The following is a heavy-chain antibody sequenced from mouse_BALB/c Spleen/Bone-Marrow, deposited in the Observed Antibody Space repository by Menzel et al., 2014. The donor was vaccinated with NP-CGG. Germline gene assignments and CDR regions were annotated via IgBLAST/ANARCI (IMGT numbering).Heavy chain of an antibody. J-gene: IGHJ3*01. V-gene: IGHV2-6-5*01. CDR3: ARHWDYDYGFAY. D-gene: IGHD2-4*01. CDR2: LWGGGTT. Sequence: QVQLQQSGPGLVAPSQNLSITCTVSGFSLTDYGVSWIRQPPGKGLEWLGVLWGGGTTYYNSTLKSRLSISRDNSKGQVFLKMNSLQTDDTAIYYCARHWDYDYGFAYWGQGTLVTVSA. CDR1: GFSLTDYG.